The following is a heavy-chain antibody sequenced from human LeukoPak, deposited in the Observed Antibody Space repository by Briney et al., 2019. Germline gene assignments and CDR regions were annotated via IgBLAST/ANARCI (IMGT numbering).Heavy chain of an antibody. J-gene: IGHJ4*02. V-gene: IGHV3-21*01. CDR1: GFTFSSYS. CDR2: IGSSSSSI. CDR3: ARELEEGFDY. Sequence: GGSLRLSCAASGFTFSSYSMNWVRQAPGEGLEWVSSIGSSSSSIYYADSVKGRFTISRDNAKNSLYLQMNSLRAEDTAVYYCARELEEGFDYWGQGTLVTVSS. D-gene: IGHD6-6*01.